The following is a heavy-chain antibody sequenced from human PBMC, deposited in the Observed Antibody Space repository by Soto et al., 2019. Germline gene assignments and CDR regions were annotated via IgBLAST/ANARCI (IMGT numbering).Heavy chain of an antibody. CDR2: IIPIFGTA. CDR3: ARVSLPITGTTGWFDP. CDR1: GGTFSSYA. D-gene: IGHD1-7*01. Sequence: QVRLVQSGAEVKKPGSSVKVSCKASGGTFSSYAISWVRQAPGQGLEWMGGIIPIFGTANYAQKFQGRVTITADESTSTAYMELSSLRSEDTAVYYCARVSLPITGTTGWFDPWGQGNLVTVSS. V-gene: IGHV1-69*01. J-gene: IGHJ5*02.